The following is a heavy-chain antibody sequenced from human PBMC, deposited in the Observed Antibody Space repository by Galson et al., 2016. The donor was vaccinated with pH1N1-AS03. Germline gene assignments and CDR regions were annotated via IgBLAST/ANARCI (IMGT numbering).Heavy chain of an antibody. CDR2: IDWADDK. V-gene: IGHV2-70*04. J-gene: IGHJ4*02. Sequence: PALVKPTQTLTLTCSFSGLSVSTTGMRVSWIRQPPGKALERLAFIDWADDKFYSTSLKTRLTISRDTSKNQVVLTMTNIDPVDTATYYCARMGGAGYNTYYFDFWGQGTLVTVSS. CDR3: ARMGGAGYNTYYFDF. D-gene: IGHD5-24*01. CDR1: GLSVSTTGMR.